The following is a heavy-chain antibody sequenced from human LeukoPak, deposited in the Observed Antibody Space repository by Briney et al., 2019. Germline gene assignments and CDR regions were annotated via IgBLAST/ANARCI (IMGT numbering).Heavy chain of an antibody. D-gene: IGHD2-21*02. CDR3: AKNGVYCDVHCPADY. CDR1: GFTFSNYG. CDR2: MWSDGRTT. V-gene: IGHV3-33*06. J-gene: IGHJ4*02. Sequence: GGSLRLSCVASGFTFSNYGMNWVRQAPGKGLEGVAVMWSDGRTTYYADSVKGRFTISRDNSKNTLYLQLNSLRADDTAVYYCAKNGVYCDVHCPADYWGQGTLVTVSS.